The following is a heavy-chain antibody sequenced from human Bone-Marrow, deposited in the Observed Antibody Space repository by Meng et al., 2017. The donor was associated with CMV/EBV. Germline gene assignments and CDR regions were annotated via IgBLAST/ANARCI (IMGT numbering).Heavy chain of an antibody. Sequence: SVKVSCKASGYTFTAYYIHWVRQAPGQGLEWMGWINPILGIANYAQKFQGRVTITADKSTSTAYMELRSLRSDDTAVYYCARDSRVGATRYYYYGMDVWGQGTTVTVSS. J-gene: IGHJ6*02. CDR1: GYTFTAYY. CDR3: ARDSRVGATRYYYYGMDV. D-gene: IGHD1-26*01. V-gene: IGHV1-69*10. CDR2: INPILGIA.